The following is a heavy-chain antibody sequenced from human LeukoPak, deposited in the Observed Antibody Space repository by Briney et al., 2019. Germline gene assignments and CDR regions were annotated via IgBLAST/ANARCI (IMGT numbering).Heavy chain of an antibody. Sequence: SETLSLTCTVSGGSTSSYYWSWIRQPPGKGLEWIGYIYYTGSTNYNPSLKSRVTISVDTSKNQFSLKLSSVTAADTAVYYCARQVDSGSYRYHFDYWGQGTLVTVSS. CDR2: IYYTGST. V-gene: IGHV4-59*08. CDR3: ARQVDSGSYRYHFDY. D-gene: IGHD1-26*01. CDR1: GGSTSSYY. J-gene: IGHJ4*02.